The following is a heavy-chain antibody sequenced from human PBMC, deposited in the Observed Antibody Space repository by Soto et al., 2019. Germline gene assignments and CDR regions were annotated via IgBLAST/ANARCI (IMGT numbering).Heavy chain of an antibody. D-gene: IGHD5-18*01. J-gene: IGHJ4*02. Sequence: SETLSLTCTVSGGSIGGYYWSWIRQPPGKGPEWIGYIFYGGSTNHNPSLNGRVTMSVDTSKNYFSLRLSSVTAADTAVYYCARSGNSNGLVFDYWGQGTVVTVSS. CDR3: ARSGNSNGLVFDY. CDR1: GGSIGGYY. V-gene: IGHV4-59*01. CDR2: IFYGGST.